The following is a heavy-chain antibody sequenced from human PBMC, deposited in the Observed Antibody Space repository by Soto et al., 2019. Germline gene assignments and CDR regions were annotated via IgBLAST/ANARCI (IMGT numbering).Heavy chain of an antibody. CDR3: AGEAMVTQDDYFDY. CDR2: IIPILGIA. CDR1: GGTFSSYT. J-gene: IGHJ4*02. V-gene: IGHV1-69*08. Sequence: QVQLVQSGAEVKKPGSSVKVSCKASGGTFSSYTISWVRQAPGQGLEWMGRIIPILGIANYAQKFQGRVTITADKSTSKDYMELSSLRSEDTAVYYCAGEAMVTQDDYFDYWGQGTLVTVSS. D-gene: IGHD5-18*01.